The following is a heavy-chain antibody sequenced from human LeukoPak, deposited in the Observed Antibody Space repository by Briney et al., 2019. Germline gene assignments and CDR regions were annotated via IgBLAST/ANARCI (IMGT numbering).Heavy chain of an antibody. V-gene: IGHV3-64D*06. CDR3: VKDGDTAMVTFDY. J-gene: IGHJ4*02. D-gene: IGHD5-18*01. CDR1: GFTFSSYA. CDR2: ISSNGGST. Sequence: GGFLRLSCSASGFTFSSYAMHWVRQAPGKGLEYVSAISSNGGSTYYADSVKGRFTISRDNSKNTLYLQMSSLRAEDTAVYYCVKDGDTAMVTFDYWGQGTLVTVSS.